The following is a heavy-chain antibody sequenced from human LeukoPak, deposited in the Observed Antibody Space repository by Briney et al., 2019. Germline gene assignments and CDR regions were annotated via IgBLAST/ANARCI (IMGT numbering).Heavy chain of an antibody. J-gene: IGHJ3*02. CDR3: ARDLGREVWLDAFDI. Sequence: PGGSLRLSCAGCEFTCSNCWMHWVRQAPGKGLVWVSRINTDGSSTNYADSVKGRFTISRDNAKNTLYLQMNSLRAEDTAVYYCARDLGREVWLDAFDIWGQGTMVTVSS. V-gene: IGHV3-74*01. CDR2: INTDGSST. D-gene: IGHD5-24*01. CDR1: EFTCSNCW.